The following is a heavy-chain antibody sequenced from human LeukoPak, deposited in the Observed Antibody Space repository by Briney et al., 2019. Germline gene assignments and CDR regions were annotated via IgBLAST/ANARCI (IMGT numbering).Heavy chain of an antibody. D-gene: IGHD2-2*01. Sequence: GGSLRLSCAASGFTFSSYAMHWVRQAPGKGLEYVSAISSNGGSTYYANSVKGRFTISRDNSKNTLYLQMGSLRAEDMAVYYCARGGCSSTSCYSWDYWGQGTLVTVSS. J-gene: IGHJ4*02. CDR1: GFTFSSYA. V-gene: IGHV3-64*01. CDR2: ISSNGGST. CDR3: ARGGCSSTSCYSWDY.